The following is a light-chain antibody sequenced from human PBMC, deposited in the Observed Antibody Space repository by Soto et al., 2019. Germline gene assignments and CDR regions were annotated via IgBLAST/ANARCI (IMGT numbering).Light chain of an antibody. CDR1: SSDVGGYNY. V-gene: IGLV2-8*01. Sequence: QSALTQPPSASGSPGQSVTISCTGTSSDVGGYNYVSWYQQHPGKAPKLMIYEVSKRPSGVPDRFSGSKSGNTASLTVSGRQAEDEAAYYCSSYAGSNNLVVFGTGTKLTVL. CDR2: EVS. J-gene: IGLJ1*01. CDR3: SSYAGSNNLVV.